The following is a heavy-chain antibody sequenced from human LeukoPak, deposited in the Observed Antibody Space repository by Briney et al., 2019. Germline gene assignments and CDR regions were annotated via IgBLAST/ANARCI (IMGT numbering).Heavy chain of an antibody. CDR2: IIPNSGGT. CDR1: RYTPTGYY. V-gene: IGHV1-2*02. J-gene: IGHJ5*02. D-gene: IGHD2-15*01. Sequence: ASVRVSSKPSRYTPTGYYMRWVRQAPGEGPEWMGWIIPNSGGTNYAQKFQGRVTMTRDTSNSTAYMELSRLRSDDTAAYYCARSPPYKVAATRSWFDPWGQGTLVTVSS. CDR3: ARSPPYKVAATRSWFDP.